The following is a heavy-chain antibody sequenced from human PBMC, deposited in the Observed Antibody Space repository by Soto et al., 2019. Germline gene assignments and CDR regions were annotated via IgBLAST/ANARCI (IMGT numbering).Heavy chain of an antibody. CDR1: GYTFTSYG. J-gene: IGHJ4*02. D-gene: IGHD5-12*01. CDR2: ISAYNGNT. V-gene: IGHV1-18*01. Sequence: ASVKVSGKASGYTFTSYGISWVRQAPGQGLEWMGWISAYNGNTNYAQKLQGRVTMTTDTSTSTAYMELRSLRSDDTAVYYCASSVATIPFDYWGQGTLVTVSS. CDR3: ASSVATIPFDY.